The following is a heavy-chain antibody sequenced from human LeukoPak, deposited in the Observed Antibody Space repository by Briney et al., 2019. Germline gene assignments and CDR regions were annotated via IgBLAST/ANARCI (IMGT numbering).Heavy chain of an antibody. CDR3: ARTPDYGDSTCFDY. D-gene: IGHD4-17*01. CDR2: ISAYNGNT. V-gene: IGHV1-18*01. J-gene: IGHJ4*02. CDR1: GYTFTSYG. Sequence: GASAKVSCKASGYTFTSYGISWVRQAPGQGLEWMGWISAYNGNTNYAQKLQGRVTMTTDTSTSTAYMELRSLRSDDTAVYYCARTPDYGDSTCFDYWGQGTLVTVSS.